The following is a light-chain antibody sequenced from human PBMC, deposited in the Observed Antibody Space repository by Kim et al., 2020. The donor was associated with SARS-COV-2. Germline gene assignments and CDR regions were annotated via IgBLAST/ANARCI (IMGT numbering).Light chain of an antibody. Sequence: ELTQPPSASGTPGQRVTISCSGSSSNIGSNYVYWYQQLPGTAPKLLIYRNNQRPSGVPDRFSGSKSGTSASLAISGLRSEDEADYYCAAWDDSLSARVVFGGGTQLTVL. V-gene: IGLV1-47*01. CDR1: SSNIGSNY. CDR2: RNN. CDR3: AAWDDSLSARVV. J-gene: IGLJ2*01.